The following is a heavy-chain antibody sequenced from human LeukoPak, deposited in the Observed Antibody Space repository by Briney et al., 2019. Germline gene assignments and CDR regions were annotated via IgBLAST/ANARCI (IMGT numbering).Heavy chain of an antibody. D-gene: IGHD3-22*01. V-gene: IGHV3-11*04. CDR3: ARDADTSSHYSRFDY. Sequence: GGSLRLSCAASGFTFSDYYMSWIRQAPWKGLEWVSYISSSGSTIYYADSVKGRFTISRDNAKNSLYLQMNSLRAEDTAVYYCARDADTSSHYSRFDYWGQGTLVTVSS. CDR1: GFTFSDYY. CDR2: ISSSGSTI. J-gene: IGHJ4*02.